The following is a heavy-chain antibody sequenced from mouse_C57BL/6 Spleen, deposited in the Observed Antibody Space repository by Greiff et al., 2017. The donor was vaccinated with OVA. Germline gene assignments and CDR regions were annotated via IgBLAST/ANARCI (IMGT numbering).Heavy chain of an antibody. Sequence: DVMLVESEGGLVQPGSSMKLSCTASGFTFSDYYMAWVRQVPEKGLEWVANINYDGSSTYYLDSLKSRFIISRDNAKNIRYLQMSSLKSEDTATYYCARVGDGYLAYWGQGTLVTVSA. D-gene: IGHD2-3*01. V-gene: IGHV5-16*01. CDR3: ARVGDGYLAY. J-gene: IGHJ3*01. CDR2: INYDGSST. CDR1: GFTFSDYY.